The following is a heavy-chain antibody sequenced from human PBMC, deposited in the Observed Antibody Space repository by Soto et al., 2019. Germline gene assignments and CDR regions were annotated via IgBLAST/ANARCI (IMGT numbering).Heavy chain of an antibody. CDR1: GFTVGSNC. V-gene: IGHV3-53*01. D-gene: IGHD3-9*01. Sequence: GGSLRLSCAASGFTVGSNCMSWVRQAPGKGLEWVSVIYSEGTPYYADSVKGRFTISRENSNNTLYLHMNNLRAEDTAVYYCARSTYYDILTGSYYYYAMDVWGQGTTVTVPS. J-gene: IGHJ6*02. CDR3: ARSTYYDILTGSYYYYAMDV. CDR2: IYSEGTP.